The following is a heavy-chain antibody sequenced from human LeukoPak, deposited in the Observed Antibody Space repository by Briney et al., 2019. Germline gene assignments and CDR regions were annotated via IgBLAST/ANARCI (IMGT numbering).Heavy chain of an antibody. CDR2: ISSSGSTI. J-gene: IGHJ6*04. CDR1: GFTCSSYE. CDR3: ARACSGGSCYTGYYYGMDV. D-gene: IGHD2-15*01. Sequence: GGSLRLSCAASGFTCSSYEMNWIRQAPGKGLEWVSYISSSGSTIYYADSAKGRFTISRDNAKNSLYLQMNSLRAEDTAVYYCARACSGGSCYTGYYYGMDVWGKGTTVTVSS. V-gene: IGHV3-48*03.